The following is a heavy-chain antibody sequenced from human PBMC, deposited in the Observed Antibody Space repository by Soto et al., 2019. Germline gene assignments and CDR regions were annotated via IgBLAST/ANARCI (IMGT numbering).Heavy chain of an antibody. V-gene: IGHV3-30*18. J-gene: IGHJ4*02. D-gene: IGHD3-16*01. CDR3: AKLVDKSLDDY. CDR1: GFTFSTSD. CDR2: VSYDERNI. Sequence: GGSLRLSCVASGFTFSTSDMHWVRQAPGQGLEWVAVVSYDERNIYYADSVKGRFSVSRDNSKNTLFLHMNSLRAEDTAVYFCAKLVDKSLDDYWGQGALVTVSS.